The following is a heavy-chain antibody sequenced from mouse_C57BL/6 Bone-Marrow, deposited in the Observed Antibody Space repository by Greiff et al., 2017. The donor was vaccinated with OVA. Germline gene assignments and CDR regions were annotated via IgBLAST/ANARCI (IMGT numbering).Heavy chain of an antibody. V-gene: IGHV5-6*01. J-gene: IGHJ1*03. CDR3: ARRGSSYWYFDV. CDR1: GFTFSSYG. D-gene: IGHD1-1*01. CDR2: ISSGGSYT. Sequence: EVQLVESGGDLVKPGGSLKLSCAASGFTFSSYGMSWVRQTPDKRLEWVATISSGGSYTYYPDSVKGRFTISRDNAKNTLYLQMSSLKSEDTAMYYCARRGSSYWYFDVWGTGTTVTASS.